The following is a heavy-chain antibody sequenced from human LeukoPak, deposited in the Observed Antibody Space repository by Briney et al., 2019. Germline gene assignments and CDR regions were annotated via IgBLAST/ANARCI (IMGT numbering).Heavy chain of an antibody. J-gene: IGHJ6*03. CDR1: GGSISSYF. V-gene: IGHV4-4*07. D-gene: IGHD6-13*01. Sequence: KPSETLSLTCTVSGGSISSYFWSRIRQPAGKGLEWIGRIYTGGTTNYNPSLKSRVTMSVDTSKNQFSLKLSSVTAADTAIYYCAKSVSVAAAGMYYYYMDVWGKGTTVTVSS. CDR2: IYTGGTT. CDR3: AKSVSVAAAGMYYYYMDV.